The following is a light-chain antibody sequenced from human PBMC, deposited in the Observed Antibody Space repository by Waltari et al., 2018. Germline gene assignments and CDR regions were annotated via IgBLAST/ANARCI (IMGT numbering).Light chain of an antibody. CDR3: QQYSDWPYT. Sequence: EIVMTQSPGTLSVSPGDRATLSCRASQRVSSHLAWYQQKPGQAPRHLIYGASTRATGIPARFSGSGSGTEFTLTISSLQSEDFAVYYCQQYSDWPYTFGQGTKLEIK. V-gene: IGKV3-15*01. CDR1: QRVSSH. J-gene: IGKJ2*01. CDR2: GAS.